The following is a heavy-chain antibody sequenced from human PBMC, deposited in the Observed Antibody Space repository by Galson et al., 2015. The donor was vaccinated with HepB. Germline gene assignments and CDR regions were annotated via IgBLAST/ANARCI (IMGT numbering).Heavy chain of an antibody. V-gene: IGHV3-21*01. J-gene: IGHJ4*02. D-gene: IGHD3-3*02. CDR3: ARGEPSWSGYIDY. CDR2: ISSSSSYI. CDR1: GFTFSSYS. Sequence: SLRLSCAASGFTFSSYSMNWVRQAPGKGLEWVSSISSSSSYIYYADSVKGRFTISRDNAKNSLYLQMNSLRAEDTAVYYCARGEPSWSGYIDYWGQGTLVTVSS.